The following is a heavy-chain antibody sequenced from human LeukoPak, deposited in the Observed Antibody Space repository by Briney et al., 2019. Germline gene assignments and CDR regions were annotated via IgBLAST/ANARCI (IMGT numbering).Heavy chain of an antibody. CDR1: GFTFSDYY. V-gene: IGHV3-11*04. J-gene: IGHJ4*02. Sequence: GGSLRLXCAASGFTFSDYYMSWIRLAPGKGLEWVSYISSSGSTIYYADSVKGRLTISRDNAKNSLYLQMNSLRAEDTAVYYCARTPAYSSGWYFDYWGQGTLVTVSS. CDR3: ARTPAYSSGWYFDY. D-gene: IGHD6-19*01. CDR2: ISSSGSTI.